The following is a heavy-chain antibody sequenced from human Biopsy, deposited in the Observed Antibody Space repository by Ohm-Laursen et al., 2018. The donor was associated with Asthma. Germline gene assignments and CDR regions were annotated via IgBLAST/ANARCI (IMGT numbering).Heavy chain of an antibody. V-gene: IGHV3-7*01. CDR2: IKHDGTEK. J-gene: IGHJ1*01. D-gene: IGHD3-3*02. CDR3: ARTFHFWSPYHAEHYQL. Sequence: LRLSCAASGFTFRSYAMHWVRQVPGKGLEWVANIKHDGTEKNHVDSLKGRFTISRDNAKNSLYLQMNSLRAEDTAVYYCARTFHFWSPYHAEHYQLWGQGTLVTVSS. CDR1: GFTFRSYA.